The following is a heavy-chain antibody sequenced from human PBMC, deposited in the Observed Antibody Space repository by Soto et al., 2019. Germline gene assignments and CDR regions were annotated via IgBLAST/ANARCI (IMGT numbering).Heavy chain of an antibody. CDR3: AKRIATAATRNWFAP. V-gene: IGHV4-4*02. D-gene: IGHD6-13*01. CDR2: IYHNGST. Sequence: SETLSHTCAVSGGPISSSNWWSWVRQPPGKGLEWIGEIYHNGSTNYNPSLKSRNTKTVDKSMSQFSLKLSSVIAADTSVYYFAKRIATAATRNWFAPWGQGTLVTVSS. CDR1: GGPISSSNW. J-gene: IGHJ5*02.